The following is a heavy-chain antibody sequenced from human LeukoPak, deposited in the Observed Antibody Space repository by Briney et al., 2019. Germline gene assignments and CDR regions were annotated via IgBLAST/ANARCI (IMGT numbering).Heavy chain of an antibody. CDR3: AKDREYSSSPSDY. J-gene: IGHJ4*02. CDR2: ISGSGGST. CDR1: GFTFDDYA. D-gene: IGHD6-6*01. Sequence: PGRSLRLSCAASGFTFDDYAMHWVRQAPGKGLEWVSAISGSGGSTYYADSVKGRFTISRDNSKNTLYLQMNSLRAEDTAVYYCAKDREYSSSPSDYWGQGTLVTVSS. V-gene: IGHV3-23*01.